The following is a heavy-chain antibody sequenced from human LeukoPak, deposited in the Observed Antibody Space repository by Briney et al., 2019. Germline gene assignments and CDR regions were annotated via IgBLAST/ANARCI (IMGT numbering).Heavy chain of an antibody. CDR2: INPNSGGT. CDR3: AGGDFISSRDYLFFFDY. V-gene: IGHV1-2*06. CDR1: GYTFTGYY. D-gene: IGHD3-16*01. J-gene: IGHJ4*02. Sequence: ASVKVSCKASGYTFTGYYMHWVRQAPGQGLEWKGRINPNSGGTNYAQKFQGRVTMTRDTPISTAYMELSRLRSDDTAVYYCAGGDFISSRDYLFFFDYWGQGSLVTVSS.